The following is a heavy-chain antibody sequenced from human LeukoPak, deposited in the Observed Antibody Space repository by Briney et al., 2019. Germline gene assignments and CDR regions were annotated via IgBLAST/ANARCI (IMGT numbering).Heavy chain of an antibody. D-gene: IGHD3-22*01. Sequence: GGSLRLSCAASGFTFSSHAMSWVRQAPGKGLEWVSAISGSGGSTYYADSVKGRFTISRDNSKNTLYLQMNSLRAEDTAVYYCAKDPRTSGYYDSSGYPDYWGQGTLVTVSS. CDR1: GFTFSSHA. CDR3: AKDPRTSGYYDSSGYPDY. V-gene: IGHV3-23*01. J-gene: IGHJ4*02. CDR2: ISGSGGST.